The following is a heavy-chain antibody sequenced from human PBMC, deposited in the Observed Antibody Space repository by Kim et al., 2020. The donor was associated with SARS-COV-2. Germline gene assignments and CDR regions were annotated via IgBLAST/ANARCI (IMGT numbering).Heavy chain of an antibody. D-gene: IGHD5-12*01. V-gene: IGHV3-48*02. J-gene: IGHJ5*02. Sequence: GGSLRLSCAASGFTFSSYSMNWVRQAPGKGLEWVSYISSSSSTIYYADSVKGRFTISRDNAKNSLYLQMNSLRDEDTAVYYCARDPSPVATISPSFSWFDPWGQGTLVTVSS. CDR2: ISSSSSTI. CDR3: ARDPSPVATISPSFSWFDP. CDR1: GFTFSSYS.